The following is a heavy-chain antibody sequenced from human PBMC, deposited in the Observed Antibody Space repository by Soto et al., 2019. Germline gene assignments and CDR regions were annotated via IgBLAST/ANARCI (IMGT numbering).Heavy chain of an antibody. CDR2: ISSSSSTI. J-gene: IGHJ4*02. CDR1: GFTFSSYS. V-gene: IGHV3-48*01. CDR3: AREDCSGGSCYSNY. Sequence: EVQLVESGGGLVQPGGSLRLSCAASGFTFSSYSMNWVRQAPGKGLEWVSYISSSSSTIYYADSVKGRFTISRDNVKNSLYLQMNSRRAEDTAVYYCAREDCSGGSCYSNYWGQGTLVTVSS. D-gene: IGHD2-15*01.